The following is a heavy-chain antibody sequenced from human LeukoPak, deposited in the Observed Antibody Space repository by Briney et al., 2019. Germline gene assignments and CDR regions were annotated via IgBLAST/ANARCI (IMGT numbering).Heavy chain of an antibody. V-gene: IGHV1-69*13. J-gene: IGHJ4*02. CDR1: GGTFSSYA. CDR3: ARANYYDSNDFDY. D-gene: IGHD3-22*01. CDR2: IIPIFGTA. Sequence: ASVKVSCKASGGTFSSYAISWVRQAPGQGLEWMGGIIPIFGTANYAQKFQGRVTITADESTSTAYMELSSLRSDDTAVYYCARANYYDSNDFDYWGQGTLVTVSS.